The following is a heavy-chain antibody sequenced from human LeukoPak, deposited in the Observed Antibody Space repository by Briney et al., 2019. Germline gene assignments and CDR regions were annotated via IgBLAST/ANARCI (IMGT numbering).Heavy chain of an antibody. CDR2: INRDGSGT. CDR1: GFPFTTYW. CDR3: VRGTAVVAAIPHNWFDP. D-gene: IGHD2-21*02. J-gene: IGHJ5*02. Sequence: GGSLRLSCAASGFPFTTYWMHWVRHAPGKGLVWVSRINRDGSGTSYADSVKGRFTISRDNAKDTLFLQMNSLRVEDTAVYYCVRGTAVVAAIPHNWFDPWGQGTLVTVSS. V-gene: IGHV3-74*01.